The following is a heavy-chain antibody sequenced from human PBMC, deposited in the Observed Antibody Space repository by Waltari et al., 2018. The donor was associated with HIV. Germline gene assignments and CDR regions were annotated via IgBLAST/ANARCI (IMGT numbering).Heavy chain of an antibody. CDR3: ARSLWFGDSRWFDP. V-gene: IGHV4-4*07. D-gene: IGHD3-10*01. CDR1: GGSFSSYY. CDR2: IYSSGSI. J-gene: IGHJ5*02. Sequence: VQLQESGPGLVRPSETLSLTCTVSGGSFSSYYWSWIRQPAGKGLEWSGHIYSSGSINYNPSLKSRVTMSVDTYKYHFSLRLNSVTAADTAVYYCARSLWFGDSRWFDPWGQGTLVTVSS.